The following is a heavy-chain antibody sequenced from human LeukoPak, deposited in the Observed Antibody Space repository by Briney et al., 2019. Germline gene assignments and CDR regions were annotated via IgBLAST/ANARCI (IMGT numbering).Heavy chain of an antibody. CDR1: GFTFSSYG. V-gene: IGHV3-30*02. CDR2: IRYDGSNK. Sequence: QPGGSLRLSCAASGFTFSSYGMHWVRQAPGKGLEWVTFIRYDGSNKYYADSVKGRFTISRDNAKNSLYLQMNSLRAEDTAVYYCARNAEYLYYYYYYYMDVWGKGTTVTVSS. D-gene: IGHD6-6*01. J-gene: IGHJ6*03. CDR3: ARNAEYLYYYYYYYMDV.